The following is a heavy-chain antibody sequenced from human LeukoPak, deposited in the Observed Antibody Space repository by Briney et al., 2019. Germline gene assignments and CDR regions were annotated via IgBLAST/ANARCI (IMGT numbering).Heavy chain of an antibody. CDR1: GGSISSYY. Sequence: SETLSLTCTVSGGSISSYYWSWIRQPAGKGLEWIGRIYTSGSTNYNPSLKSRVTISVDTSKNQFSLKLSSVTAADTAVYYCAGGAREEWLGPPFDYWGQGTLVTVSS. V-gene: IGHV4-4*07. CDR3: AGGAREEWLGPPFDY. CDR2: IYTSGST. D-gene: IGHD6-19*01. J-gene: IGHJ4*02.